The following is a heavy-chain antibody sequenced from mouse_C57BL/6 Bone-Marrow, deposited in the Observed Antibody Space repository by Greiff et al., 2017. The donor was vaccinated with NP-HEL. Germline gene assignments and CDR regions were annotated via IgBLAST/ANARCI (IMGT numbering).Heavy chain of an antibody. CDR3: TRAHYYGSSPYYFDY. D-gene: IGHD1-1*01. Sequence: EVQGVESGGGLVQPGGSMKLSCAASGFTFSDAWMDWVRQSPEKGLEWVAEIRNKANNHATYYAESVKGRFTISRDDSKSSVYLQMNSLRAEDTGIYYCTRAHYYGSSPYYFDYWGQGTTLTVSS. CDR1: GFTFSDAW. CDR2: IRNKANNHAT. J-gene: IGHJ2*01. V-gene: IGHV6-6*01.